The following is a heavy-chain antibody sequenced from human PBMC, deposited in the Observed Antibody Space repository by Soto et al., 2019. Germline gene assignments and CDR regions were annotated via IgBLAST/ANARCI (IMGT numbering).Heavy chain of an antibody. CDR1: GGSISSGDYY. Sequence: SETLSLTCTVSGGSISSGDYYWGWIRQPPGKGLEWIGSIYYSGSTYYNPSLKSRVTISVDTSKNQFSLKLSSVTAADTAVYYCAVPYSSSWYGRDYWGQGTLVTVSS. CDR2: IYYSGST. CDR3: AVPYSSSWYGRDY. D-gene: IGHD6-13*01. V-gene: IGHV4-39*01. J-gene: IGHJ4*02.